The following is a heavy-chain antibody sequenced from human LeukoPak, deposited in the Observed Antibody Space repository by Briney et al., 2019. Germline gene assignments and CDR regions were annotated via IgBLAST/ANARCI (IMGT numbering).Heavy chain of an antibody. CDR2: ISAYNGNT. D-gene: IGHD6-13*01. CDR3: ARAPGYSSSWYVVDV. J-gene: IGHJ6*04. V-gene: IGHV1-18*04. CDR1: GYTFTSYG. Sequence: ASVKVSCKASGYTFTSYGISWVRQAPGQGLEWMGWISAYNGNTDYAQKLQGRVTMTTDTSTSTAYMELRSLRSDDTAVYYCARAPGYSSSWYVVDVWGKGTTVTVSS.